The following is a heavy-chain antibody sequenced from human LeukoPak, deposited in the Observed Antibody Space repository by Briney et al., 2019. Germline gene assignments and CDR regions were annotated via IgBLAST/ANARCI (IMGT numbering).Heavy chain of an antibody. CDR2: ISSTGDST. Sequence: GGSLRLSCAASGFTFNFYAMTWVRQAPGKGLEWVSGISSTGDSTYYADSVEGRFTISRDNSKNTLYLQMNSLRAEDTAVYYCAKVWRGNYYDYWGQGTLVTVSS. V-gene: IGHV3-23*01. CDR3: AKVWRGNYYDY. D-gene: IGHD1-1*01. J-gene: IGHJ4*02. CDR1: GFTFNFYA.